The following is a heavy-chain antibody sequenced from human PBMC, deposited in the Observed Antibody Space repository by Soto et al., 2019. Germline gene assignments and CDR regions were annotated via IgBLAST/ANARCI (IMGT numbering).Heavy chain of an antibody. J-gene: IGHJ3*02. CDR3: ARRSRRTFAFDI. CDR1: GGSISSYY. Sequence: QVQLQESGPGLVKPSETLSLTCTVSGGSISSYYWSWIRQPPGKGLEWIGYIYYRGSTNYNPSLKSRVTISVDTSKNQFSLKLSSVTAADTAVYYCARRSRRTFAFDIWGQGTMVTVSS. V-gene: IGHV4-59*08. CDR2: IYYRGST.